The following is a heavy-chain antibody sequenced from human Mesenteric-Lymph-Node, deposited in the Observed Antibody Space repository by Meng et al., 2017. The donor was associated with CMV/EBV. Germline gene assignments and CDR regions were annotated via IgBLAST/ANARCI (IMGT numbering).Heavy chain of an antibody. J-gene: IGHJ4*02. V-gene: IGHV4-39*01. Sequence: GMSCYWGWIRQPPGKGLEWIGSIYYSGSTYYNPSLKSRVTISVDTSKNQFSLKLSSVTAADTAVYYCARHLTFDFFWSGPYYFDYWGQGTLVTVSS. CDR2: IYYSGST. CDR1: GMSCY. CDR3: ARHLTFDFFWSGPYYFDY. D-gene: IGHD3-3*01.